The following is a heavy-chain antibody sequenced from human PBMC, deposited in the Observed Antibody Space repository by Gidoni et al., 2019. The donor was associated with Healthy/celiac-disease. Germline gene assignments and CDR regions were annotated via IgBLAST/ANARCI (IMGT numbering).Heavy chain of an antibody. V-gene: IGHV4-61*02. J-gene: IGHJ3*02. D-gene: IGHD1-26*01. CDR2: IYTSGST. CDR1: GGSISSGSYY. Sequence: VQLQESGPGLVKASQTLSLTCSVPGGSISSGSYYWSWIRQPAGKGLEWIGHIYTSGSTNYNPSLKSRVTISVDTSKNQFSLKLSSVTAADTAVYFCARGEGIVGATGAFDIWGQGTMVTVSS. CDR3: ARGEGIVGATGAFDI.